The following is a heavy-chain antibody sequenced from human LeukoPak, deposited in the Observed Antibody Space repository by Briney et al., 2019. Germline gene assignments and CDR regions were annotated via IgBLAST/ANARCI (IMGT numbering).Heavy chain of an antibody. D-gene: IGHD3-9*01. CDR3: ARVLRYFDWSTQMGWWFAP. CDR2: ISSSSNYI. CDR1: GFTFSSYC. J-gene: IGHJ5*02. Sequence: GGSLRLSCAASGFTFSSYCMNWVRQAPGKGLEWVSSISSSSNYIYYADSVKGRFTISRDNAKNSLYLQMNSLRAEDTAVYYCARVLRYFDWSTQMGWWFAPWGQGTLVTVSS. V-gene: IGHV3-21*01.